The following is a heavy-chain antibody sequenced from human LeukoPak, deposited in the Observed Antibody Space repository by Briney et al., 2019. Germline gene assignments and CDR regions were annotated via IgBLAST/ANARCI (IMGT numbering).Heavy chain of an antibody. V-gene: IGHV3-30*02. CDR2: IRYHGSNK. J-gene: IGHJ4*02. CDR3: AKGGSSAWYYFDY. D-gene: IGHD6-19*01. Sequence: GGSLRLSCAASGFTFSNYDMHWVRQAPGKGLEWVAFIRYHGSNKYYADSVKGRFPISRDNSKNTLYLQMNSLRAEDTAVYYCAKGGSSAWYYFDYWGQGTLVTVSS. CDR1: GFTFSNYD.